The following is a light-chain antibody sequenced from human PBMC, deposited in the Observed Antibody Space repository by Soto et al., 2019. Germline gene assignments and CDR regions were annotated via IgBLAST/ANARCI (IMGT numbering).Light chain of an antibody. Sequence: DIQMTQSPSTLSASVGDRVTITCRASQSINNWLAWYQQKPGRAPKLLIYDASSLESGVPSRFSGSGSGTEFALTISSLQPDDFATYNCQQYNSYSPYTFGQGTKLEIK. CDR1: QSINNW. V-gene: IGKV1-5*01. CDR2: DAS. CDR3: QQYNSYSPYT. J-gene: IGKJ2*01.